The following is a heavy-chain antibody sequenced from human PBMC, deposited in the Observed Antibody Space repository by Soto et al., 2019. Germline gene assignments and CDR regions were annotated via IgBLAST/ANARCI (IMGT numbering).Heavy chain of an antibody. V-gene: IGHV4-34*01. J-gene: IGHJ6*02. CDR3: ARVGLGYCSSTSCYTGFDYYGMDV. D-gene: IGHD2-2*02. CDR2: INHSGST. CDR1: YY. Sequence: YYWSWIRQPPGKGLEWIGEINHSGSTNYNPSLKSRVTISVGTSKNQFSLKLSSVTAADTAVYYCARVGLGYCSSTSCYTGFDYYGMDVWGQGTTVTVSS.